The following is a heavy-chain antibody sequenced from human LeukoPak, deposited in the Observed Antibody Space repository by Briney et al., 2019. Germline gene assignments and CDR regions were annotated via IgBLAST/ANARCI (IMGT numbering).Heavy chain of an antibody. CDR1: GFTFNRFS. CDR2: INNDGTGT. Sequence: GGSLRLSCAASGFTFNRFSMHWVREAPGKGLLWVSRINNDGTGTNYADSVKGRFTISRDNAKNTLYLQMNSLRAEDTAVYYCVQSGGMDVWGQGTTVTVSS. J-gene: IGHJ6*02. CDR3: VQSGGMDV. V-gene: IGHV3-74*01.